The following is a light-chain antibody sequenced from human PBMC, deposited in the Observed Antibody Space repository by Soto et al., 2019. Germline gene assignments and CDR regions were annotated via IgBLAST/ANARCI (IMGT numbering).Light chain of an antibody. Sequence: PATLSLSPGERATLSCRAGQSVSSYLAWYQQKPGQAPRLLIYDASNRATGIPARFSGSGSGTDFTLTISSLEPEDFAVYYCQQRSNWPWTFGQGTKVEIK. V-gene: IGKV3-11*01. CDR2: DAS. CDR3: QQRSNWPWT. J-gene: IGKJ1*01. CDR1: QSVSSY.